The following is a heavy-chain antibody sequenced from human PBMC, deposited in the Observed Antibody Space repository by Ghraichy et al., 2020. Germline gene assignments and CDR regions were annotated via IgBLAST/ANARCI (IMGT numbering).Heavy chain of an antibody. CDR2: ISYDGSNK. CDR3: ARDIKSSSWSYYYYAMDV. J-gene: IGHJ6*02. Sequence: LSLTCAASRFTFSGYAMHCVRQAPGKGLEWVAVISYDGSNKYYADSVKGRFTISRDNSKNTLYLQMNSLRAEDTAVYYCARDIKSSSWSYYYYAMDVWGQGTTVTVSS. D-gene: IGHD6-13*01. V-gene: IGHV3-30-3*01. CDR1: RFTFSGYA.